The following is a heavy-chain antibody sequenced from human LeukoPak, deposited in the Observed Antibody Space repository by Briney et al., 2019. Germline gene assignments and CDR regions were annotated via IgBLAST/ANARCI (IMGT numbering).Heavy chain of an antibody. V-gene: IGHV4-34*01. J-gene: IGHJ4*02. Sequence: KPSETLSLTCAVYGGSFSGYYWSWIRQPPGKGLEWVGDINHSGSTNYNPSLKSRVTISVDTSKPQSSLKLSSVTAADTAVYYCASKYYDFWSGYYYFDYWGQGTLVTVSS. D-gene: IGHD3-3*01. CDR2: INHSGST. CDR1: GGSFSGYY. CDR3: ASKYYDFWSGYYYFDY.